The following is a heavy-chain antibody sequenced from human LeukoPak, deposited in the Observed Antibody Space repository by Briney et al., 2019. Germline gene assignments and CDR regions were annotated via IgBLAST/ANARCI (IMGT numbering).Heavy chain of an antibody. D-gene: IGHD5-18*01. CDR1: GGSISSGSYY. CDR3: ARDRLGYSYDMDV. V-gene: IGHV4-61*02. Sequence: SETLSLTCTVSGGSISSGSYYWSWVRQPAGKGLEWIGRIYTSGSTNYNPSLKSRFTISVDTSKNQFSLKLSSVTAADTAVYYCARDRLGYSYDMDVWGKGTTVTVSS. J-gene: IGHJ6*03. CDR2: IYTSGST.